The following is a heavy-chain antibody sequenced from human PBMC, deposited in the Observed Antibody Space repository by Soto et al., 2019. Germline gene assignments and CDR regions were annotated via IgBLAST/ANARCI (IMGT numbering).Heavy chain of an antibody. Sequence: PGGSLRLSCAASGFTFSSYAMSWVRLAPGKGLEWVSAISGSGGSTYYADSVKGRFTISRDNSKNTLYLQMNSLRAEDTAVYYCAKESRRVLRYFDWLLPTYYFDYWGQGTLVTVSS. CDR1: GFTFSSYA. V-gene: IGHV3-23*01. J-gene: IGHJ4*02. CDR2: ISGSGGST. CDR3: AKESRRVLRYFDWLLPTYYFDY. D-gene: IGHD3-9*01.